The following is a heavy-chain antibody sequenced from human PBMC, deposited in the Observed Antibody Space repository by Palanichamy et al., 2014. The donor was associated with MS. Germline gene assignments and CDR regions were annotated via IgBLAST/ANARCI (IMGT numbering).Heavy chain of an antibody. CDR2: NK. Sequence: NKYYADSVKGRLTISRDNSKNTLYLQMNSLRAEDTAVYYCARPFCSGGSCYSYFDYWGQGTLVTVSS. J-gene: IGHJ4*02. D-gene: IGHD2-15*01. CDR3: ARPFCSGGSCYSYFDY. V-gene: IGHV3-30-3*01.